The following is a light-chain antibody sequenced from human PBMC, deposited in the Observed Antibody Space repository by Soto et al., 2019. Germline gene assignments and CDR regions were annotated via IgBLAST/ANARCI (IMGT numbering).Light chain of an antibody. CDR1: SSNIGSNT. J-gene: IGLJ3*02. CDR3: AVWDDRLNGWV. V-gene: IGLV1-44*01. CDR2: ANF. Sequence: QSVLTQAPSVSGTPGQRVTISCSGSSSNIGSNTVNWYQQFPGTAPKLLIYANFQRPSGAPDRFSGSKSDTSASLAISGLQSEDEAHYYCAVWDDRLNGWVFGGGTKLTVL.